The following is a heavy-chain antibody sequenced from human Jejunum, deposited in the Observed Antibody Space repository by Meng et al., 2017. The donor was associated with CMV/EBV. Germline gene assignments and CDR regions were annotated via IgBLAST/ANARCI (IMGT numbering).Heavy chain of an antibody. CDR3: ARHSDRLVVNAFDY. V-gene: IGHV4-39*01. CDR2: LSYSGSGTFFDSGST. CDR1: NFF. J-gene: IGHJ4*02. D-gene: IGHD2-8*02. Sequence: NFFWAWIRQPPGKGLEWIGSLSYSGSGTFFDSGSTYYNPSLGGRVTMSVDTSNNQFSLDLRSVTAADTAVYYCARHSDRLVVNAFDYWGQGILVTVSS.